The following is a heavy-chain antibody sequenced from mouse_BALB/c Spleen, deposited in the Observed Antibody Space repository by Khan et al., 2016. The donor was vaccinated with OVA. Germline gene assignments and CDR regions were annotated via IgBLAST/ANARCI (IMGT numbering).Heavy chain of an antibody. CDR2: IYTYTGEP. J-gene: IGHJ4*01. V-gene: IGHV9-3-1*01. CDR3: ARGSSRARDY. Sequence: QIQLVQSGPELKKPGETVKISCEASGYTFTNYGMNWVKQAPGKGLKWMGWIYTYTGEPTYADDFKGRFAFSLDSSTSTAFLQINNLKNDDTATDFCARGSSRARDYWGQGTSVTVSS. CDR1: GYTFTNYG. D-gene: IGHD1-1*01.